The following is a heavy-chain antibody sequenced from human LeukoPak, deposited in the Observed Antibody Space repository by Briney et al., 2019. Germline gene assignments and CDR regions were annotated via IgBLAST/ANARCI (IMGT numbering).Heavy chain of an antibody. CDR1: GFTVSSNY. V-gene: IGHV3-23*01. D-gene: IGHD1-26*01. CDR2: ITSSGGNA. J-gene: IGHJ4*02. CDR3: AKWAELPPWFDY. Sequence: GGSLRLSCAASGFTVSSNYMSWVRQAPGKGLDWVSGITSSGGNADYADSVKGRFTISRDNSKNTLYLQMNSLRAEDTAVYYCAKWAELPPWFDYWGQGTLVTVSS.